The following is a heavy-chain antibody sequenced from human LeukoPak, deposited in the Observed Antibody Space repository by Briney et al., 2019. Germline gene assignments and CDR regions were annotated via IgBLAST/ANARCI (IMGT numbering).Heavy chain of an antibody. J-gene: IGHJ4*02. CDR1: GYTFTGYY. Sequence: ASVKVSCKASGYTFTGYYMHWVRQAPGQGLEWMGWINPNSGGTNYAQKFQGWVTMTRDTSISTAYMELSSLRSEDTAVYYCATDSHCSSTSCHTFVSYWGQGTLVTVSS. CDR2: INPNSGGT. V-gene: IGHV1-2*04. D-gene: IGHD2-2*01. CDR3: ATDSHCSSTSCHTFVSY.